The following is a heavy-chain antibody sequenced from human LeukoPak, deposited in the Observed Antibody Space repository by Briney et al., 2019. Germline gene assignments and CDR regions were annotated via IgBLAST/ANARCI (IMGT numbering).Heavy chain of an antibody. CDR3: ANTEEWELQDYYYGMDV. Sequence: GGSLRLSCAASGFTFSSYAMSWVRQAPGKGLEWVSAISGSGGSTYYADSVKGRFTISRDNSKNTLYLQMNSLRAEDTAVYYFANTEEWELQDYYYGMDVWGQGTTVTVSS. D-gene: IGHD1-26*01. CDR1: GFTFSSYA. V-gene: IGHV3-23*01. CDR2: ISGSGGST. J-gene: IGHJ6*02.